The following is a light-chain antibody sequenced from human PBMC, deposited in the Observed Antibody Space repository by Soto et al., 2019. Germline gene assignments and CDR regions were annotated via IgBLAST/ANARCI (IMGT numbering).Light chain of an antibody. CDR2: RAS. CDR3: QQYSSNSA. V-gene: IGKV1-5*03. CDR1: QTISTW. Sequence: DIQMTQSPSTLSASVVDRVTITSRASQTISTWLAWYQKKPGKAPKLLIHRASSLGTGVPSRFSGSGSGTEFTLTITSLQPDDFATYYCQQYSSNSAFGPGTKVDIK. J-gene: IGKJ1*01.